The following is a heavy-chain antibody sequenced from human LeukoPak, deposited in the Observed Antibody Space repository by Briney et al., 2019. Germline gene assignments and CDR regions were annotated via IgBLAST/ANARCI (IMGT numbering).Heavy chain of an antibody. CDR3: ARGGWSGNLFDP. CDR2: INDDGSST. Sequence: GGSLRLSCAASGFTFSNHWMHWVRQAPGKGLVWVSRINDDGSSTNYADSVKGRFTISRDNAKNTLYLLMNSLTPEDTAVYYCARGGWSGNLFDPWGQGTPVTVSS. CDR1: GFTFSNHW. V-gene: IGHV3-74*01. D-gene: IGHD6-19*01. J-gene: IGHJ5*02.